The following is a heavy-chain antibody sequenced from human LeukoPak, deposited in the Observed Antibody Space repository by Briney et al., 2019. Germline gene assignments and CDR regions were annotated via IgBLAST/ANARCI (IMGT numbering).Heavy chain of an antibody. CDR1: GGSFSGYY. Sequence: PSETLSLTCAVYGGSFSGYYWSWIRQPPGKGLEWIGEINRSGSTNYNPSLKSRVTISVDTSKNQFSLKLSSVTAADTAVYYCARGQGYCSSTSCYPYFDYWGQGTLVTVSS. CDR2: INRSGST. V-gene: IGHV4-34*01. D-gene: IGHD2-2*01. J-gene: IGHJ4*02. CDR3: ARGQGYCSSTSCYPYFDY.